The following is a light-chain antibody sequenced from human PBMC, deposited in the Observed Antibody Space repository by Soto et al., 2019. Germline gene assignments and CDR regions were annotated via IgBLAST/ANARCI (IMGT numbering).Light chain of an antibody. CDR1: RSNIGTYA. Sequence: QSVLTQSPSASVTPGQRVTISCSGSRSNIGTYAVNWYQQLPGAAPTLLIFRNHQRPSGVPDRFSGSKSGPSASLAISGPQSEAEADYYCAAWDDSLRAVVFGGGTKVTVL. CDR2: RNH. CDR3: AAWDDSLRAVV. V-gene: IGLV1-44*01. J-gene: IGLJ2*01.